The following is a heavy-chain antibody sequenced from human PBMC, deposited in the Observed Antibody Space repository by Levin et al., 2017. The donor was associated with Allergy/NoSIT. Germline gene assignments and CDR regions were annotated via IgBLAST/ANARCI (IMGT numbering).Heavy chain of an antibody. CDR3: ARVRYGIAPFDY. CDR2: INHSGIT. J-gene: IGHJ4*02. CDR1: GESFSSYY. D-gene: IGHD4-17*01. V-gene: IGHV4-34*01. Sequence: ESLKISCAVNGESFSSYYWSWIRQVPGKGLEWIGEINHSGITSYNPSLKSRVTISVDTSKNQFSLKLTSVTAADTAVYYCARVRYGIAPFDYWGQGTLVTVSS.